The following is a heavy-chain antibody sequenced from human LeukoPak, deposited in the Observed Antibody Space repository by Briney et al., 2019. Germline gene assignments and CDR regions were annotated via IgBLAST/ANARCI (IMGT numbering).Heavy chain of an antibody. D-gene: IGHD3-3*01. CDR3: ARDSQYDFWSGYYTGYFDY. Sequence: ETLSLTCTVSGGSISSSSYYWGWIRQPPGKGLEWIGYIYYSGSTNYNPSLKSRVTISVDTSKNQFSLKLSSVTAADTAVYYCARDSQYDFWSGYYTGYFDYWGQGTLVTVSS. J-gene: IGHJ4*02. V-gene: IGHV4-61*01. CDR1: GGSISSSSYY. CDR2: IYYSGST.